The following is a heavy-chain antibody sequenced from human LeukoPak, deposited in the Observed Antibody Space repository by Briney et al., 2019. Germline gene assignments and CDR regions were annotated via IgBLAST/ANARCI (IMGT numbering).Heavy chain of an antibody. CDR3: ARDSDFWCGSNDAFDI. CDR2: IYTSGST. Sequence: SETLSLTCTVSGGSISSYYWSWIRQPAGKGLEWIGRIYTSGSTNYNPSLKSRVTMSVDTSKNQFSLKLSSVTAADTAVYYCARDSDFWCGSNDAFDIWGQGTMVTVSS. V-gene: IGHV4-4*07. D-gene: IGHD3-3*01. CDR1: GGSISSYY. J-gene: IGHJ3*02.